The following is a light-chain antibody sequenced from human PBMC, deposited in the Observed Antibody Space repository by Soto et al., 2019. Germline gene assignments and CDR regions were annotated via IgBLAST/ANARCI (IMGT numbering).Light chain of an antibody. J-gene: IGKJ1*01. CDR3: QHYGGSPRT. CDR1: QNVANY. V-gene: IGKV3-20*01. CDR2: GAS. Sequence: EIVLTQSPATLSLSPGERATLSCRASQNVANYLDWYQQKPGQAPRLLIYGASTRATGISDRFSGSGSGADFTLTISRLEPEDFAVYYCQHYGGSPRTFGQGTKVDI.